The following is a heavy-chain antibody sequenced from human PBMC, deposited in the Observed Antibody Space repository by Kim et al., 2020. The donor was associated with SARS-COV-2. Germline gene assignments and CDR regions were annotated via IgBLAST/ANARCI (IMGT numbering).Heavy chain of an antibody. Sequence: SETLSLTCAVYGGSFSGYYWSWIRQPPGKGLEWIGEINHSGSTNYNPYLKSRVTISVDTSKNQFSLKLSSVTAADTAVYYCARGRSSSSWTYYYYYMDVWGKGTTVTVSS. V-gene: IGHV4-34*01. D-gene: IGHD6-13*01. CDR2: INHSGST. CDR1: GGSFSGYY. J-gene: IGHJ6*03. CDR3: ARGRSSSSWTYYYYYMDV.